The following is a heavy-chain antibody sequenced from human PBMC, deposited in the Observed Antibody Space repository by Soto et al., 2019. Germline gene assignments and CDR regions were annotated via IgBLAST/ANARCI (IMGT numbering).Heavy chain of an antibody. V-gene: IGHV4-34*01. Sequence: SETLSLTCALYGGSFSGYYWSWIRQPPGKGLEWIGEINHSGSTNYNPSLKSRVTISVDTSKNQFSLKLSSVTAADTAVYYCARKKSIAARLMTTRRNWFDPWGQGTLVTVSS. CDR3: ARKKSIAARLMTTRRNWFDP. D-gene: IGHD6-6*01. CDR2: INHSGST. CDR1: GGSFSGYY. J-gene: IGHJ5*02.